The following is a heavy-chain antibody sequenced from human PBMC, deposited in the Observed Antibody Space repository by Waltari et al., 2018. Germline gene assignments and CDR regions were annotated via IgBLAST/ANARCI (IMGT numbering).Heavy chain of an antibody. CDR2: IYHSGST. CDR3: AREGDGPGYHDY. J-gene: IGHJ4*02. Sequence: QVQLQESGPGLVKPSETLSLTCAVSGYSISSGYYWGWLRQPPGKGLEWIGSIYHSGSTYYNPSLKSRVTISVDTSKNQFSLKLSSVTAADTAVYYCAREGDGPGYHDYWGQGTLVTVSS. V-gene: IGHV4-38-2*02. D-gene: IGHD3-9*01. CDR1: GYSISSGYY.